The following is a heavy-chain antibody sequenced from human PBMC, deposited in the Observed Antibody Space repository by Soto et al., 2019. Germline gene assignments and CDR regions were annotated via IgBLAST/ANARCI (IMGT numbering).Heavy chain of an antibody. J-gene: IGHJ4*02. CDR3: ARLGSLWGDFAY. Sequence: PGGSLRLSCAASGFTVSNNYMSWVRQAPGKGLEWVSIIYSDGTTYYADSVKGRFTISRDNSKNSLYLQMNSLRAEDTAVYYCARLGSLWGDFAYWGQGTLVTVSS. CDR1: GFTVSNNY. V-gene: IGHV3-66*04. CDR2: IYSDGTT. D-gene: IGHD3-16*01.